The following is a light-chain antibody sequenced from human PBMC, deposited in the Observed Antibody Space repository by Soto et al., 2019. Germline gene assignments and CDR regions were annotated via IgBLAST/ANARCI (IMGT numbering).Light chain of an antibody. J-gene: IGKJ5*01. Sequence: EIVITQSPATLSVSPGERATLSCRASQSVNSNYLAWYQQKPGQAPRLLIYGISKRETDIPDRFSGSGSGTEFTLTISSLQPEDFATYYCQQHGQWPITFGQGTRLEIK. CDR1: QSVNSN. CDR2: GIS. CDR3: QQHGQWPIT. V-gene: IGKV3D-15*01.